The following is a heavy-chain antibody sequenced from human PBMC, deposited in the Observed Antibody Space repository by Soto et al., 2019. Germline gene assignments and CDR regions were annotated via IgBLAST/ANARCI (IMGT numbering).Heavy chain of an antibody. CDR2: LFFSENT. J-gene: IGHJ6*02. Sequence: PSETLSLTCTVSGCSISGYYWSWVRQPPGQGLEWIGYLFFSENTIYNPSLESRVTMSVDASKNQFSLRLDSVTAADTAVYYCARHNGDYVNNYYYGMDVWGQGTTVTVSS. CDR3: ARHNGDYVNNYYYGMDV. CDR1: GCSISGYY. D-gene: IGHD4-17*01. V-gene: IGHV4-59*01.